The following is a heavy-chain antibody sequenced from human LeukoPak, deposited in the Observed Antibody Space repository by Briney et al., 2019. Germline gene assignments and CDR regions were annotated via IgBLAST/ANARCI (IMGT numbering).Heavy chain of an antibody. CDR1: GGSISSSSYY. CDR2: IYYSGST. D-gene: IGHD3-9*01. V-gene: IGHV4-39*02. J-gene: IGHJ4*02. Sequence: SETLSLTCTVSGGSISSSSYYWGWIRQPPGKGLEWIRSIYYSGSTYYNPSLKSRVTISVDTSKNQFSLKLSSVTAADTAVYYCARDILTQFDYWGQGTLVTVSS. CDR3: ARDILTQFDY.